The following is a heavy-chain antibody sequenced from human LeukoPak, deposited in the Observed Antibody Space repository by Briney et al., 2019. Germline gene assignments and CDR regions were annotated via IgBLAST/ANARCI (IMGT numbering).Heavy chain of an antibody. CDR2: VIPIFGTA. J-gene: IGHJ4*02. Sequence: ASVKVSCKASGGTFSSYAISWVRQAPGQGLEWMGGVIPIFGTANYAQKFQGRVTITADESTSTAYMEPSSLRSEDTAVYYCARDPSRLRSGFDYWGQGTLVTVSS. V-gene: IGHV1-69*13. CDR3: ARDPSRLRSGFDY. D-gene: IGHD4-17*01. CDR1: GGTFSSYA.